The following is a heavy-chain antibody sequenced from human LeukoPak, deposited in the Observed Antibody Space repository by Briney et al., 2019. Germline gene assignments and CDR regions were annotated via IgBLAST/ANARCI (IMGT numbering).Heavy chain of an antibody. J-gene: IGHJ3*02. Sequence: GRSLRLSCAALGFTFRSYGMHWVRQAPGKGLEWVALIWYDGSNENYADSVKGRFTISRDNSKNTLYLQMNSLRADDTAFYYCARGRSITILRGVAISDGFDIWGQGTMVTVSS. CDR1: GFTFRSYG. CDR2: IWYDGSNE. V-gene: IGHV3-33*01. D-gene: IGHD3-10*01. CDR3: ARGRSITILRGVAISDGFDI.